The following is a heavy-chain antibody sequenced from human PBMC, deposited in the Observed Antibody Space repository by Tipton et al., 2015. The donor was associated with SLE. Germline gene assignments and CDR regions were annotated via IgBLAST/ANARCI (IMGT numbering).Heavy chain of an antibody. D-gene: IGHD3-16*01. Sequence: TLSLTCTLYGGSFSGYHWSWVRQSSGKGLEWIGEINSSGRTNYNPSLKSRVAISLDTPKNQFSLRLTSVTAADTAVYYCARGVSGYFHYCYMDVWGRGTTVTISS. V-gene: IGHV4-34*01. CDR1: GGSFSGYH. CDR3: ARGVSGYFHYCYMDV. J-gene: IGHJ6*03. CDR2: INSSGRT.